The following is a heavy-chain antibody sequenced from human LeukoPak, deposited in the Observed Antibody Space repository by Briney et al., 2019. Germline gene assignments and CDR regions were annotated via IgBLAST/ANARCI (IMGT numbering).Heavy chain of an antibody. V-gene: IGHV3-23*01. J-gene: IGHJ4*02. D-gene: IGHD2-15*01. CDR3: AQHPLVAATLHY. Sequence: GGSLRLSCAASGFTFSSYAMSWVRQAPGKGLEWVSAISGSGGSTYYADSVKGRFTISRDNSKNTLYLQMNSLRAEDTAVYCCAQHPLVAATLHYWGQGTLVTVSS. CDR1: GFTFSSYA. CDR2: ISGSGGST.